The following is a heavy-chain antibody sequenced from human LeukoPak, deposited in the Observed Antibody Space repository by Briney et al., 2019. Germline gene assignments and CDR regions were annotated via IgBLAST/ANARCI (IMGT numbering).Heavy chain of an antibody. J-gene: IGHJ4*02. CDR2: INWNGGST. V-gene: IGHV3-20*04. D-gene: IGHD3-22*01. CDR3: ARDYYDSSGYYYPPPDY. Sequence: GALRLSCAASGFTFDDYGMSWVRQAPGKGLGWVSGINWNGGSTGYADSVKGQFTISRDNAKNSLYLQMNSLRAEDTALYYCARDYYDSSGYYYPPPDYWGQGTLVTVSS. CDR1: GFTFDDYG.